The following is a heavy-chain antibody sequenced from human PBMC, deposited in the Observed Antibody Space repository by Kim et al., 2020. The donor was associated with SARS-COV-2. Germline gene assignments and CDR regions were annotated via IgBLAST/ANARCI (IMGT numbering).Heavy chain of an antibody. CDR3: AREPWFGELRGAQNWFDP. J-gene: IGHJ5*02. CDR1: GFTFSSYS. CDR2: ISSSSSTI. V-gene: IGHV3-48*02. Sequence: GGSLRLSCAASGFTFSSYSMNWVRQAPGKGLEWVSYISSSSSTIYYADSVKGRFTISRDNAKNSLYLQMNSLRDEDTAVYYCAREPWFGELRGAQNWFDPWGQGTLVTVSS. D-gene: IGHD3-10*01.